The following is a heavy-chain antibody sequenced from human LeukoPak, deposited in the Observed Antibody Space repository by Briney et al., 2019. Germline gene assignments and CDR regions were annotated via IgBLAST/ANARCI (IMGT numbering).Heavy chain of an antibody. CDR2: ISYDGSNK. J-gene: IGHJ4*02. CDR1: GFTFSSYA. V-gene: IGHV3-30-3*01. CDR3: ARVLELGMADYFDY. Sequence: GGSLRLSCAASGFTFSSYAMHWVRQAPGKGLEWVAVISYDGSNKYYADSVKGRFTLSRDNSQNTLYLQMNSLRAEDTAVYYCARVLELGMADYFDYWGQGTLVTVSS. D-gene: IGHD3-10*01.